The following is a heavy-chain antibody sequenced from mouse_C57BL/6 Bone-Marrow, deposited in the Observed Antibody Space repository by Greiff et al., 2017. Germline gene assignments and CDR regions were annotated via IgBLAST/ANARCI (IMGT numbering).Heavy chain of an antibody. CDR1: GYTFTDYE. J-gene: IGHJ3*01. CDR2: IDPGTGST. D-gene: IGHD1-1*01. Sequence: VQLQQSGAELVRPGASVTLSCKASGYTFTDYEMHWVKQTPVHGLEWIGEIDPGTGSTDYNQKFKGKAILTADKSSSTAYMELRSLTSEDSAVYYCARYPVRGFAYWGQGTLVTVSA. CDR3: ARYPVRGFAY. V-gene: IGHV1-15*01.